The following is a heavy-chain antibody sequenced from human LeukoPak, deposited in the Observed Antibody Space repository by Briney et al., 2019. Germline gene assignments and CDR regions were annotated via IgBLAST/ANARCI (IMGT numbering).Heavy chain of an antibody. Sequence: PSETLSLTCTVSGGSISSGDYYWSWIRQPPGKGLEWIGYIYYSGSTYYNPSLKSRVTISVDTSKNQFSLKLSSVTAADTAVYYCARDLPKGYCSSTSCYQGDAFDIWGQGTMVTVSS. CDR1: GGSISSGDYY. D-gene: IGHD2-2*01. CDR2: IYYSGST. CDR3: ARDLPKGYCSSTSCYQGDAFDI. J-gene: IGHJ3*02. V-gene: IGHV4-30-4*08.